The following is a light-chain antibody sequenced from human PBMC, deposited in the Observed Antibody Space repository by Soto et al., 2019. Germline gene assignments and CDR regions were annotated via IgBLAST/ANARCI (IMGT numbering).Light chain of an antibody. J-gene: IGKJ1*01. CDR1: ENVRTF. CDR3: HQYNGWPRT. V-gene: IGKV3-15*01. Sequence: TQSPATLSLSPGERATLSCRASENVRTFVDWYQQKPGQAPRLLIYGASTRATGIPARFSGSGSGTELTLTISSLQSEDFAVYYCHQYNGWPRTFGQGTKVDI. CDR2: GAS.